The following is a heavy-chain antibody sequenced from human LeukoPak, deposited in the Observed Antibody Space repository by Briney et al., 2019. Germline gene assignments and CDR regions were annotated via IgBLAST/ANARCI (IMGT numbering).Heavy chain of an antibody. Sequence: GSLRLSCAASGFTVSSDCMSWVRQAPGKGLEWIGAVYYSGSIYYSPSLKSRVIISVDTSKDQFSLKLSSVTAADTAVYYCARLPITMFRDASFDIWGQGTMVTVSS. CDR3: ARLPITMFRDASFDI. CDR1: GFTVSSDC. V-gene: IGHV4-59*05. J-gene: IGHJ3*02. CDR2: VYYSGSI. D-gene: IGHD3-10*01.